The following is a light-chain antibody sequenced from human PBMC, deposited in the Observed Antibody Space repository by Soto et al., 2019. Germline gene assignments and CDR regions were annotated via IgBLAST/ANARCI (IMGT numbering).Light chain of an antibody. CDR1: SSDVGGYNY. CDR2: DVS. Sequence: SVLTQSASVSGSPGQSITISCTGTSSDVGGYNYVSWYQHHPGKAPKLMIYDVSNRPSGVSNRFSGSKSGNTASLTISGLQPEDEADYYCSSYTTSNTRQIVFGTGTKVTVL. J-gene: IGLJ1*01. V-gene: IGLV2-14*03. CDR3: SSYTTSNTRQIV.